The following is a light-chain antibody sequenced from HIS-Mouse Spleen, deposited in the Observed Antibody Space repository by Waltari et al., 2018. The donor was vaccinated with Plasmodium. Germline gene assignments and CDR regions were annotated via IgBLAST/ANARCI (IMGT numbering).Light chain of an antibody. CDR2: QDS. V-gene: IGLV3-1*01. Sequence: SYELTQPPSVSVSPGQTASITCSRAKLGDQSACWYQQKPGQYPVLVIYQDSKRPSGIPERFSGSNSGNTATLTISGTQAMDEADYYCQAWDSSTVVFGGGTKLTVL. CDR3: QAWDSSTVV. CDR1: KLGDQS. J-gene: IGLJ2*01.